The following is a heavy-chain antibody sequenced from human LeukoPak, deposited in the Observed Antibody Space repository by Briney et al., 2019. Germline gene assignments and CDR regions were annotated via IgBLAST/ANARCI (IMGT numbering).Heavy chain of an antibody. CDR3: ATASWGDYGYFDY. D-gene: IGHD4-17*01. Sequence: SETLSLTCTVSGGSISSYYWSWIRQPPGKGLEWIGYIYYSGSTNYNPSLKSRVTISVDTSKNQFSLKLSSVTAADTAVYYCATASWGDYGYFDYWGQGTLVTVSS. CDR1: GGSISSYY. J-gene: IGHJ4*02. CDR2: IYYSGST. V-gene: IGHV4-59*01.